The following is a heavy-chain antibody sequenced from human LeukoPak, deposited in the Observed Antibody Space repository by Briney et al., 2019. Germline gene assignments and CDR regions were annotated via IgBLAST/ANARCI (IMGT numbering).Heavy chain of an antibody. Sequence: GSLRLSCAASGFTVSSNYMSWVRQPPGKGLEWIGEVYHTGSSNYNPSLKSRVTISVDKSKSQFSLKLSSVTAADTAVYYCARGGTTVAGTFWFDPWGQGTLVTVSS. CDR1: GFTVSSNY. V-gene: IGHV4-4*02. CDR3: ARGGTTVAGTFWFDP. J-gene: IGHJ5*02. D-gene: IGHD6-19*01. CDR2: VYHTGSS.